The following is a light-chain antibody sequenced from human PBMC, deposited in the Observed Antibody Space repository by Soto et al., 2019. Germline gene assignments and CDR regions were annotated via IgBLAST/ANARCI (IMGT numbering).Light chain of an antibody. CDR3: SSYTTSGTRV. CDR2: AVT. J-gene: IGLJ3*02. Sequence: QSALTQPASVSGSPGQSITISCTGTSGDVGGYNYVSWYQQSPGRVPKLIIYAVTNRPSGVSNCFSGSTSGNTASLTISRLQAEDEADYYCSSYTTSGTRVFGGGTKLTVL. V-gene: IGLV2-14*01. CDR1: SGDVGGYNY.